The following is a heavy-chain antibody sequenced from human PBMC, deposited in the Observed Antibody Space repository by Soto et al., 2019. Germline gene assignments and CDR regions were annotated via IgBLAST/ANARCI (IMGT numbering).Heavy chain of an antibody. Sequence: EVQLLESGGGLVQPGGSLRLSCAASGFTFTNSAMRWVRQAPGKGLEWVSGISGSGSRTYYADSVKGRFTVSRDNSKNTLYLQMNSLSAEDTAIYYCAKGGNLDYWGQGTLVTVSS. V-gene: IGHV3-23*01. J-gene: IGHJ4*02. CDR3: AKGGNLDY. CDR1: GFTFTNSA. CDR2: ISGSGSRT. D-gene: IGHD1-26*01.